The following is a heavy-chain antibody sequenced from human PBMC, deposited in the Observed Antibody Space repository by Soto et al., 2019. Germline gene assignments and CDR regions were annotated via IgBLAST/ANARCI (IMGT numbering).Heavy chain of an antibody. CDR1: GDTFASFG. CDR2: ISAYNGNT. D-gene: IGHD3-10*01. Sequence: ASVKVSCKASGDTFASFGFSWVRQAPGQGLEWLGWISAYNGNTHYAQKVRDRVTLTTDTSTNIAYMELRSLTSDDTAVYYCARDQESITDRILQYWGQGTRVTVT. J-gene: IGHJ4*02. CDR3: ARDQESITDRILQY. V-gene: IGHV1-18*01.